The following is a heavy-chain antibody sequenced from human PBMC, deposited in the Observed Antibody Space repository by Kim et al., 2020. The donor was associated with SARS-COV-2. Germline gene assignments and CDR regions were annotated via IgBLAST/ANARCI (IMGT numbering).Heavy chain of an antibody. J-gene: IGHJ4*02. Sequence: SETLSLTCAVYGGSFSGYYWSWIRQPPGKGLEWIGEINHSGSTNYNPSLKSRVTISVDTSKNQFSLKLSSVTAADTAVYYCARGTWFGEPPDDYWGQGTLVTVSS. D-gene: IGHD3-10*01. V-gene: IGHV4-34*01. CDR3: ARGTWFGEPPDDY. CDR2: INHSGST. CDR1: GGSFSGYY.